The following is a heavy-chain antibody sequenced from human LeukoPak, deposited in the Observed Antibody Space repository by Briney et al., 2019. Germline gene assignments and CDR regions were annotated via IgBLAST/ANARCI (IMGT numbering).Heavy chain of an antibody. CDR1: GYTFTSYG. J-gene: IGHJ3*02. Sequence: GASVKASCKASGYTFTSYGISWVRQAPGQGLEWMGWISAYNGNTNFAQKLQGRITMTTDTSTSTAYMELRSLRSDDTAVYYCVRSGYCYGGTCHSGAFDIWGQGTVVTISS. V-gene: IGHV1-18*01. D-gene: IGHD2-15*01. CDR2: ISAYNGNT. CDR3: VRSGYCYGGTCHSGAFDI.